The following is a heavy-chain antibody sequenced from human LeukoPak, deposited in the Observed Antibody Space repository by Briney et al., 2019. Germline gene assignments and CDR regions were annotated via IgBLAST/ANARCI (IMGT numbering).Heavy chain of an antibody. D-gene: IGHD3-10*01. Sequence: GGSLRLSCAASGFTFSSYWMSWVRQAPGKRLEWVANIKQDGSEKYYVDSVKGRFTISRDNAKNSLYLQMNSLRAEDTAVYYCARDQRLLWFGELMYYFDYWGQGTLVTVSS. CDR1: GFTFSSYW. CDR3: ARDQRLLWFGELMYYFDY. V-gene: IGHV3-7*03. J-gene: IGHJ4*02. CDR2: IKQDGSEK.